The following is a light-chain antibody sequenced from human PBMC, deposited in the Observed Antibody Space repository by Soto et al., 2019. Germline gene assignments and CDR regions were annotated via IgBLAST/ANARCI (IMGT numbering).Light chain of an antibody. Sequence: QSALTQPASVSGSPGQSITISCTGTSSDVGGYNYVSWYQHHPGKAPKLMIYDVSNRPSGVSNRFSGSKSGNTASLTISGIQAEDEAYYYCSSYTSSSTVVFGGGTQLTVL. CDR1: SSDVGGYNY. J-gene: IGLJ2*01. CDR2: DVS. CDR3: SSYTSSSTVV. V-gene: IGLV2-14*03.